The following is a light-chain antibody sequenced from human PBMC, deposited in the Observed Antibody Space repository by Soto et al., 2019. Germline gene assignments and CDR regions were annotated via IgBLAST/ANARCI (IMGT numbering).Light chain of an antibody. J-gene: IGLJ2*01. CDR3: CSYAGGSTFV. CDR1: SSDVGTYNV. V-gene: IGLV2-23*03. Sequence: QSVLTQPASVSGSPGQSITISCTGTSSDVGTYNVVSWYQQHPGKAPKLIIYEGSRRPSGVSNRFSGSKSGNTASLTISGLQAEEEADYYCCSYAGGSTFVVGGGTKVTVL. CDR2: EGS.